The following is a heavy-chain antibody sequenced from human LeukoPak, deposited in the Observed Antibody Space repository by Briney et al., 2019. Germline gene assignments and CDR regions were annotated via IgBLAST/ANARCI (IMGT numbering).Heavy chain of an antibody. CDR3: ARGTVAGLFDY. CDR1: GFTFSSYW. J-gene: IGHJ4*02. D-gene: IGHD4-23*01. Sequence: GGSLRLSCAASGFTFSSYWMSWVRQAPGKGLEWVANIKQDGSEKYYVDSVKGRFTISRDNAKTSLYLQMNSLRAEDTAVYYCARGTVAGLFDYWGQGTLVTVSS. V-gene: IGHV3-7*01. CDR2: IKQDGSEK.